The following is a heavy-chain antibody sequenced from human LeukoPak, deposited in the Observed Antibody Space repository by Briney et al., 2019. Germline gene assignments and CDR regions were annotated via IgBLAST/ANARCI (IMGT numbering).Heavy chain of an antibody. D-gene: IGHD6-13*01. CDR3: AREEIAAAGTPTPSYFDY. Sequence: GGSLRLSCAASGFTVSSNYMSWVRQAPGKGLEWVSVIHSGDSTYYADSVKGRFTISRDNSKNTLYLQMNSLRAEDTAVYYCAREEIAAAGTPTPSYFDYWGQGTLVTVSS. CDR1: GFTVSSNY. CDR2: IHSGDST. V-gene: IGHV3-66*01. J-gene: IGHJ4*02.